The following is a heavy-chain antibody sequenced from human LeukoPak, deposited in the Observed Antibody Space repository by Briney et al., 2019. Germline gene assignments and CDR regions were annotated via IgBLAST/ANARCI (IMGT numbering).Heavy chain of an antibody. CDR3: AIFLQGGADKYCSSTSCHKNDY. Sequence: GGSLRLSCAASGFTFSSYGMHWVRQAPGKGLEWVAFIRYDGSNKYYADSVKGRLTISRDNSKNTLYLQMNSLRAEDTAVYYCAIFLQGGADKYCSSTSCHKNDYWGQGTLVTVSS. CDR1: GFTFSSYG. CDR2: IRYDGSNK. J-gene: IGHJ4*02. V-gene: IGHV3-30*02. D-gene: IGHD2-2*01.